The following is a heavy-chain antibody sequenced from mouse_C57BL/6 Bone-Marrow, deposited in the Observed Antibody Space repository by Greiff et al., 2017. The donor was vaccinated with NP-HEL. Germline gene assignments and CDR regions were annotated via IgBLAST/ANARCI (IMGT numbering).Heavy chain of an antibody. CDR1: GFTFSDYG. CDR3: AREGRGKAY. Sequence: EVKLMESGGGLVKPGGSLKLSCAASGFTFSDYGMHWVRQAPEKGLEWVAYISSGSSTIYYADTVKGRFTISRDNAKNTLFLQMTSLRSEDTAMYYCAREGRGKAYWGQGTLVTVSA. D-gene: IGHD3-3*01. CDR2: ISSGSSTI. J-gene: IGHJ3*01. V-gene: IGHV5-17*01.